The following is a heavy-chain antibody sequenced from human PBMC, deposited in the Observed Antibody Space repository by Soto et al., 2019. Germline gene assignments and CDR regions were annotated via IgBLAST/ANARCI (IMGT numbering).Heavy chain of an antibody. CDR2: IIPIFGTA. J-gene: IGHJ4*02. D-gene: IGHD3-10*01. CDR3: ASGSYYGSGSHHFAY. Sequence: SVKVSCKASGGTFSSYAISWVRQAPGQGLEWMGGIIPIFGTANYAQKFQGRVTITADESTSTAYMELSSLRSEDTAVYYCASGSYYGSGSHHFAYWGQGSLVTVSS. CDR1: GGTFSSYA. V-gene: IGHV1-69*13.